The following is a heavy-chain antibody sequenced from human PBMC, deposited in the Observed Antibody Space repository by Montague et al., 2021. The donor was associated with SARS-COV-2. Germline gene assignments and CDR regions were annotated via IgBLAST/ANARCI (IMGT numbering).Heavy chain of an antibody. J-gene: IGHJ6*02. CDR2: ISYDGSNK. Sequence: SLRLSCAASGFTFSSYGMHWVRQAPGKGLEWVAVISYDGSNKYYADSVKDRFTISRDNSKNTLYLQMNSLRAEDTAVYYCAKDFMSLMVYAMVYYYYGMDVWGQGTTVPGPS. V-gene: IGHV3-30*18. CDR1: GFTFSSYG. CDR3: AKDFMSLMVYAMVYYYYGMDV. D-gene: IGHD2-8*01.